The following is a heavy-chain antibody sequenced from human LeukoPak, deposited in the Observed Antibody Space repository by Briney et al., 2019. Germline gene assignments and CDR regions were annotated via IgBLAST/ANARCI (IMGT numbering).Heavy chain of an antibody. V-gene: IGHV1-69*05. J-gene: IGHJ6*03. CDR3: ATSIAAFYYYYYMDV. CDR1: GGTFSSYA. D-gene: IGHD6-6*01. CDR2: IIPIFGTA. Sequence: ASVKVSCKASGGTFSSYAISWVRQAPGQGLEWMGGIIPIFGTANYAQKFQGRVTITTDESTSTAYMELSSLRSEDTAVYYCATSIAAFYYYYYMDVWGKGTTVTVSS.